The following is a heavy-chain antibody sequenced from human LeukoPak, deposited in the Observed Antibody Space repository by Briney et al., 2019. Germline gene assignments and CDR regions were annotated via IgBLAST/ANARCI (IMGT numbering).Heavy chain of an antibody. J-gene: IGHJ5*02. CDR3: ARGTRNDYVWGSYRFNNWFDP. CDR1: GGSISSSSYY. CDR2: INHSGST. D-gene: IGHD3-16*02. V-gene: IGHV4-39*07. Sequence: PSETLSLTCTVSGGSISSSSYYWGWIRQPPGKGLEWIGEINHSGSTNYNPSLKSRVTISVDTSKNQFSLKLSSVTAADTAVYYCARGTRNDYVWGSYRFNNWFDPWGQGTLVTVSS.